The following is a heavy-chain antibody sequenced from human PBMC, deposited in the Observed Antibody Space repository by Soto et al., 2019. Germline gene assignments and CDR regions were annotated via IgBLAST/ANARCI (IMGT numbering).Heavy chain of an antibody. J-gene: IGHJ4*02. CDR1: GGSMSSSSYY. CDR3: ERHSGGYLYYFDY. D-gene: IGHD3-22*01. Sequence: SETLSLTCTVSGGSMSSSSYYWGWIRQPPGEGLEWIGSIYYSGRTYYNPSLKSRLTISVDTSKNQISLKLSSVRAADTAVYYWERHSGGYLYYFDYWGQGNLVTVSS. CDR2: IYYSGRT. V-gene: IGHV4-39*01.